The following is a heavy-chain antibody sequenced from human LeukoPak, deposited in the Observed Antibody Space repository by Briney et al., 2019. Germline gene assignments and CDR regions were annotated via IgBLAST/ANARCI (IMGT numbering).Heavy chain of an antibody. Sequence: PGRSLRLSCAASGFTFSSYGMHWVRQAPGKGLGWVAVIWYDGSNKYYADSVKGRFTISRDNSKNTLYLQMNSLRAEDTAVYYCAKDRRIAAAGPVGYWGQGTLVTVSS. CDR3: AKDRRIAAAGPVGY. CDR2: IWYDGSNK. CDR1: GFTFSSYG. J-gene: IGHJ4*02. V-gene: IGHV3-33*06. D-gene: IGHD6-13*01.